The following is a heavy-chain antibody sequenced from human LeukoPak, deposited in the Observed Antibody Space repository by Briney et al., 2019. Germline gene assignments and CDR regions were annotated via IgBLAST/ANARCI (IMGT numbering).Heavy chain of an antibody. V-gene: IGHV3-21*06. CDR2: IIGTREM. Sequence: GSMRLSCAASGFSFSSYTMNWVRLAPGRGLEWVSSIIGTREMHYADSVKGRFTVSRDNDKNSLFLQLYSLSVEDTAVYYCTRAIIVALGTGPFDIWGQGTVVTVSS. CDR1: GFSFSSYT. D-gene: IGHD6-13*01. CDR3: TRAIIVALGTGPFDI. J-gene: IGHJ3*02.